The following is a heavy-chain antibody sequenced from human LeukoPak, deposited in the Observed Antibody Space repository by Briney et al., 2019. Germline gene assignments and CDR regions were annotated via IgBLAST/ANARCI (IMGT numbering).Heavy chain of an antibody. J-gene: IGHJ5*02. CDR2: IKSDGSST. Sequence: GGSLRLSCAAPGFTFSSYWMHWVRQAPGKGLVWVSRIKSDGSSTSYADSVKGRFTISRDNAKNTLNLQMNSLRAEDTAVYYCARDLGQYYDTSDNWFDPWGQGTLVTVSS. CDR3: ARDLGQYYDTSDNWFDP. V-gene: IGHV3-74*01. CDR1: GFTFSSYW. D-gene: IGHD3-22*01.